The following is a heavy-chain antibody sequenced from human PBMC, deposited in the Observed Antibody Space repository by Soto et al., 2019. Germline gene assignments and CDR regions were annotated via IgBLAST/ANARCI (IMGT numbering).Heavy chain of an antibody. J-gene: IGHJ6*02. V-gene: IGHV3-66*01. CDR1: GITVSNNY. CDR3: ASDPSGIAAAGGG. CDR2: IYSNGDT. D-gene: IGHD6-13*01. Sequence: EVQLVESGGGLVQPGGSLRLSCAASGITVSNNYMSWVRQAPGKGLECVSLIYSNGDTRYADSVKGRFTISRHNSKNTVYLQMNRLRAAGTAVYYWASDPSGIAAAGGGWGQGTTVTVSS.